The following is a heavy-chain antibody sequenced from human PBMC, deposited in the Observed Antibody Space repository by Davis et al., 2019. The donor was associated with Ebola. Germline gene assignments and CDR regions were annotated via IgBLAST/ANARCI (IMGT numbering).Heavy chain of an antibody. CDR1: GFTFSRYS. D-gene: IGHD3-3*01. CDR2: ISSSSSYI. J-gene: IGHJ6*02. V-gene: IGHV3-21*01. CDR3: ARDPTRTYYDFWSGSSDYYYGMDV. Sequence: GESLMISCAASGFTFSRYSMNWVRQAPGKGLEWVSSISSSSSYIYYADSVKGRFTISRDNAKNSLYLQMNSLGAEDTAVYYCARDPTRTYYDFWSGSSDYYYGMDVWGQGTTVTVSS.